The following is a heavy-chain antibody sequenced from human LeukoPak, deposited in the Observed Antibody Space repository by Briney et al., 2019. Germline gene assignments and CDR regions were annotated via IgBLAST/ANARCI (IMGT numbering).Heavy chain of an antibody. CDR1: GGTFTSYA. J-gene: IGHJ6*03. CDR3: ARGPTRGYLDYYYYYYMDV. Sequence: GASVKVSYKASGGTFTSYAISGVRQAPGQGREWMGGIIPIFGTANYAQKFQGRVTITTDESTSTAYMELSSLRSEDTPVYYCARGPTRGYLDYYYYYYMDVWGKGTTVTVSS. CDR2: IIPIFGTA. V-gene: IGHV1-69*05. D-gene: IGHD5-18*01.